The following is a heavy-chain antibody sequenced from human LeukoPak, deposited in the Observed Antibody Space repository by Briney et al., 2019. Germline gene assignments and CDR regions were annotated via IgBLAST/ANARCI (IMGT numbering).Heavy chain of an antibody. Sequence: GGSLRLSCAASGFSISTYGMHWVRQAPGKGLEWVAVIWYDGNNRFYRDSVKGRFTISRDNSKNTLYLQMNSLRAEDTAVYYCARGPPSSYYYYYGMDVWGQGTTVTVS. CDR3: ARGPPSSYYYYYGMDV. CDR1: GFSISTYG. V-gene: IGHV3-33*01. CDR2: IWYDGNNR. J-gene: IGHJ6*02.